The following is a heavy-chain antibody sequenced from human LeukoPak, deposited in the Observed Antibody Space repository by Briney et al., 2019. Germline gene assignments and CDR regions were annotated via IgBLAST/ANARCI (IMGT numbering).Heavy chain of an antibody. J-gene: IGHJ4*02. D-gene: IGHD3-10*01. CDR2: IYYSGST. V-gene: IGHV4-31*03. Sequence: SETLSLTCTVSGGSISSGGYYWSWIRQHPGKGLEWIGYIYYSGSTYYNPSLKSRVTISLDTSKNQFSLNLNSVTAADTAVYYCASRFGELFDYVYWGQGTLVTVSS. CDR3: ASRFGELFDYVY. CDR1: GGSISSGGYY.